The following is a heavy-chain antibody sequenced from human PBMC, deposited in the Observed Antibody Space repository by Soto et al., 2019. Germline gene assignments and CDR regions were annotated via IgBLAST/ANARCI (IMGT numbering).Heavy chain of an antibody. Sequence: SETLSLTCSVSDGSVNSGNYYWSWIRQPPGKGLEWIGHIYYIGTTDHNPSLKSRVTISVDTSKNQFSLKVTSVTAADTAVYFCAREEKQLSRYGGDFDYWGQGILVTVSS. D-gene: IGHD3-16*01. CDR2: IYYIGTT. CDR3: AREEKQLSRYGGDFDY. J-gene: IGHJ4*02. V-gene: IGHV4-61*01. CDR1: DGSVNSGNYY.